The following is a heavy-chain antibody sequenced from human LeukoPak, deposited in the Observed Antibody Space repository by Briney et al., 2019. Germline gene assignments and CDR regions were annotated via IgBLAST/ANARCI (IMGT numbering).Heavy chain of an antibody. CDR3: AKDLETINPTMD. D-gene: IGHD3-10*01. CDR2: IGGSGKKT. J-gene: IGHJ4*02. CDR1: GFTFSSHA. V-gene: IGHV3-23*01. Sequence: PGGSLRLSCAASGFTFSSHAMSWVRQAPGKGLEWVSSIGGSGKKTFYADAVKGRFTISRDNSKDTLYLQMNSLRAEDTAVYYCAKDLETINPTMDWGQGTLVTVSS.